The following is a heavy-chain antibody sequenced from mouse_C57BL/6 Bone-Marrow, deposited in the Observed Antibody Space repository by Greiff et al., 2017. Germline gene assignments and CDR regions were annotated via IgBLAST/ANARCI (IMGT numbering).Heavy chain of an antibody. CDR3: ARPFLGFAY. J-gene: IGHJ3*01. CDR1: GFTFSSYG. V-gene: IGHV5-6*01. Sequence: EVKLMESGGDLVKPGGSLKLSCAASGFTFSSYGMSWVRQTPDKRLEWVATISSGGSYTYYPDSVKGRFTISRDNAKNTRYLQMSSLKSEDTAMXYCARPFLGFAYWGQGTLVTVSA. CDR2: ISSGGSYT.